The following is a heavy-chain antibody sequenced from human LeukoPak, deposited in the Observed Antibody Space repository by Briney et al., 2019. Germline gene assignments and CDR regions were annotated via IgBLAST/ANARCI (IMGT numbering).Heavy chain of an antibody. CDR3: ARGQIGSW. Sequence: KPGGSLRLSCEASGFTFSDYYLSWIRQAPGKGLEWISYISGSSSHINYADSVKGRFTISRDNAKKSVYLQMDSLRVEDTAVYYCARGQIGSWWGQGTLVTVSS. V-gene: IGHV3-11*06. CDR1: GFTFSDYY. D-gene: IGHD6-13*01. CDR2: ISGSSSHI. J-gene: IGHJ4*02.